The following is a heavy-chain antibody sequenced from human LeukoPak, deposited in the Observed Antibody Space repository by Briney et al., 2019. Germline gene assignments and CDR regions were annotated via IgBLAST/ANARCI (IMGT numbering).Heavy chain of an antibody. CDR3: ARDFRSGTFDY. V-gene: IGHV3-33*01. J-gene: IGHJ4*02. CDR1: GFTFNNFG. Sequence: PGRSLRLSCAASGFTFNNFGMHWVRQAPGKGLEWVALIWYGGSNTYYADSVKGRFTISRDNSKNTLFLQMNSLRAEDTAIYYCARDFRSGTFDYWGQGTLVTVSS. CDR2: IWYGGSNT. D-gene: IGHD6-19*01.